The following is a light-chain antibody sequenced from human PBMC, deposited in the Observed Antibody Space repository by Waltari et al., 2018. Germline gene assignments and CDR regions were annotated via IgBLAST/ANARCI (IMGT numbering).Light chain of an antibody. CDR2: YDS. J-gene: IGLJ3*02. CDR3: QGWDSSSHHRV. CDR1: NIGSKS. Sequence: SYVLTQPPSESVAPGKTARITGGGNNIGSKSVHWYQQKSGQAPVLASYYDSDRPAGIAEEFSRSNAGNTANLTISGVEAGDEADYHCQGWDSSSHHRVFGGGTKLTVL. V-gene: IGLV3-21*01.